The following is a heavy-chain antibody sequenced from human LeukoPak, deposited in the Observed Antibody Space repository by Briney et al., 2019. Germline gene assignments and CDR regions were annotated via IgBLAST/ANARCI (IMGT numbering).Heavy chain of an antibody. CDR1: GFTFSSYE. V-gene: IGHV3-48*03. Sequence: PGGSLRLSCAASGFTFSSYEMNWVRQAPGKGLEWVSYISGNGNNILYADSVKGRFIISRDNAKNSLYLQMNSLRAEDTAVYYCARGTTVTRWDYWGPGTLVTASS. D-gene: IGHD4-17*01. J-gene: IGHJ4*02. CDR2: ISGNGNNI. CDR3: ARGTTVTRWDY.